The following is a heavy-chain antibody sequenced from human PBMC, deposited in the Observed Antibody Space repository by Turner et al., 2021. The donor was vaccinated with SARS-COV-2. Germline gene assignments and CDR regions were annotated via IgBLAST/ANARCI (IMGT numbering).Heavy chain of an antibody. CDR2: IYYSGDT. V-gene: IGHV4-39*01. CDR3: ATREYSSGHFDY. D-gene: IGHD5-18*01. Sequence: QLQLQESGPGLVKPSETLSHTCTVSDGSISSNIYYWSWIRQSPGKGLEWIGSIYYSGDTFYNPSLKSRVTISMDTFKNQFSLRLTSVTAADTAVYYCATREYSSGHFDYWGQGTLVTVSS. J-gene: IGHJ4*02. CDR1: DGSISSNIYY.